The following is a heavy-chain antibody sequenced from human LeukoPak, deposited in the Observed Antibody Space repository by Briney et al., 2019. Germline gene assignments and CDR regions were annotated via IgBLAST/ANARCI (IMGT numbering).Heavy chain of an antibody. CDR2: ISYDGSNK. J-gene: IGHJ4*02. CDR1: GFTFSSYA. Sequence: PGGSLRLSCAASGFTFSSYAMHWVRQAPGKGLEWVAVISYDGSNKYYADSVKGRFTISRDNSKNTLYLQMNSLRAEDTAVYYCAREATPDYWGQGTLVTVSS. CDR3: AREATPDY. V-gene: IGHV3-30-3*01.